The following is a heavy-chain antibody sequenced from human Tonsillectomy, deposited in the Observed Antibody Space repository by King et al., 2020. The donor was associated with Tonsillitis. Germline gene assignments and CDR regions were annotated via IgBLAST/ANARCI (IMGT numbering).Heavy chain of an antibody. V-gene: IGHV3-48*02. J-gene: IGHJ4*02. CDR2: IRSSSYTI. CDR1: GFTFSSYS. Sequence: VQLVESGGGLVQPGGSLRLSCAASGFTFSSYSMNWVRQAPGKGLEWVSYIRSSSYTIYYADSVKGRFTISRDNAKNSLYLQMNSLRDQDTAVYYCARARGGSGWPLFDYWGQGTLVTVSS. CDR3: ARARGGSGWPLFDY. D-gene: IGHD6-19*01.